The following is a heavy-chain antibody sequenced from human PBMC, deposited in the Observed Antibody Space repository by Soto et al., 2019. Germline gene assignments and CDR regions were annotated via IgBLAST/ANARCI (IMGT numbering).Heavy chain of an antibody. D-gene: IGHD3-9*01. J-gene: IGHJ3*02. Sequence: QMQLVQSGPEVEKPGTSVKVSCKASGFTFTSSAMQWVRQARGQRLEWIGWIVVGSGNTNYAQKFQERVTITRDMSTSTAYMELSSLRSEDTAVYYCAARFLTGYLGGWSAFDIWGQGTMVTVSS. V-gene: IGHV1-58*02. CDR1: GFTFTSSA. CDR3: AARFLTGYLGGWSAFDI. CDR2: IVVGSGNT.